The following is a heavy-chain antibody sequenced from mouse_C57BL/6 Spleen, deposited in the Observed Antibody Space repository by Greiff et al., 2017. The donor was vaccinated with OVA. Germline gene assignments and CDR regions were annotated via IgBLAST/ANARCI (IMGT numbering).Heavy chain of an antibody. CDR2: INPSNGGT. CDR3: ARSEGRYDDDWYFDV. D-gene: IGHD2-4*01. J-gene: IGHJ1*03. CDR1: GYTFTSYW. Sequence: QVQLQQPGPELVKPGASVKLSCKASGYTFTSYWMHWVKQRPGQGLEWIGNINPSNGGTNYNEKFKSKATLTVDKSSSTAYMQLSSLTSEDSAVYYCARSEGRYDDDWYFDVWGTGTTVTVSS. V-gene: IGHV1-53*01.